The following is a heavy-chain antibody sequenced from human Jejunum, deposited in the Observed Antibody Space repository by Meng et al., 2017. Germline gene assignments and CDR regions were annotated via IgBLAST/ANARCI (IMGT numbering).Heavy chain of an antibody. Sequence: SETLSLTCTVSGGSISSNYWSWIRQPPGKGPEWIGYIYYSGSTNYNPSLKSRVTISVDRSKSQFSLKLDSVTAADSAVYYCARNWGGHYFYFDLWGRGTLVTVS. J-gene: IGHJ2*01. D-gene: IGHD7-27*01. CDR1: GGSISSNY. V-gene: IGHV4-59*01. CDR2: IYYSGST. CDR3: ARNWGGHYFYFDL.